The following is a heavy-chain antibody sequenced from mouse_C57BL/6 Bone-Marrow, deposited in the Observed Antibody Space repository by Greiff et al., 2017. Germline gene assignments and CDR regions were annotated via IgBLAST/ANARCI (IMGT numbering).Heavy chain of an antibody. Sequence: VQLQQSGPELVKPGASVKMSCKASGYTFTDYNMHWVKQSHGKSLEWIGYINPNNGGTSYNQKFKGKATLTVNKSSSTAYMELRSLTSEESAVYYCAQSPHYYGSRGYFDVWGTGTTVTVSS. V-gene: IGHV1-22*01. CDR1: GYTFTDYN. D-gene: IGHD1-1*01. CDR2: INPNNGGT. J-gene: IGHJ1*03. CDR3: AQSPHYYGSRGYFDV.